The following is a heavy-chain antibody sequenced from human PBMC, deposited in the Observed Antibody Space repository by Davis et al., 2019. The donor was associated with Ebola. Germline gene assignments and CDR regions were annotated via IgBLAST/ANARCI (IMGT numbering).Heavy chain of an antibody. J-gene: IGHJ4*02. CDR3: AGPRSGQLWLNS. CDR2: INPTGGTT. V-gene: IGHV1-46*01. D-gene: IGHD5-18*01. Sequence: ASVKVSCKASGHTFTNIYIHWVRQAPGQGLEWMGVINPTGGTTAYADKFQGRLTVTRDTSTSTVYMDLSSLGSDDTAVYYCAGPRSGQLWLNSWGQGTLVTISS. CDR1: GHTFTNIY.